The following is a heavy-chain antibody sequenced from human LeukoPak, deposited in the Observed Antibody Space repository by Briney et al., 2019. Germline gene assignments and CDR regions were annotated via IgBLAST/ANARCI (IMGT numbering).Heavy chain of an antibody. CDR3: ARESPRPYTAISDY. Sequence: ASVKVSCKASGYSFTSYAMNWVRQAPGQGLEWMGWINTNTGNPTYAQGFTGRFVFSLDTSASTAYLQISSLKAEDTAVYYCARESPRPYTAISDYWGQGTLVTVSS. J-gene: IGHJ4*02. D-gene: IGHD5-18*01. CDR1: GYSFTSYA. CDR2: INTNTGNP. V-gene: IGHV7-4-1*02.